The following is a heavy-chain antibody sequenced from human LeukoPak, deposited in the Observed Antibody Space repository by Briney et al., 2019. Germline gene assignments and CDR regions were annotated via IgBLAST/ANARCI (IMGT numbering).Heavy chain of an antibody. CDR2: ISSTSAYI. Sequence: GGSLRLSCAASGFALNSYSLSWVREAPGKGLEWVSSISSTSAYIHYADSVKGRFTISRDNVDNVVYLQMSSLGAEDTAVYYCARVAVAGPTGWFDPWGQGTLVTVSS. CDR3: ARVAVAGPTGWFDP. J-gene: IGHJ5*02. D-gene: IGHD6-19*01. V-gene: IGHV3-21*01. CDR1: GFALNSYS.